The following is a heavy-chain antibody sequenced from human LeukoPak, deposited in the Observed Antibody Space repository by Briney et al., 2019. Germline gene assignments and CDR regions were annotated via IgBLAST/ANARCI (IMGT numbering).Heavy chain of an antibody. V-gene: IGHV4-39*07. CDR3: ARMAYGSIDY. CDR1: GGSISSSSYY. CDR2: IYYSGST. D-gene: IGHD3-10*01. J-gene: IGHJ4*02. Sequence: SETLSLTCTVSGGSISSSSYYWGWIRQPPGKGLEWIGSIYYSGSTYYNPSLKSRVTISVDTSKNQFSLKLSSVTAADTAVYYCARMAYGSIDYWGQGTLATVSS.